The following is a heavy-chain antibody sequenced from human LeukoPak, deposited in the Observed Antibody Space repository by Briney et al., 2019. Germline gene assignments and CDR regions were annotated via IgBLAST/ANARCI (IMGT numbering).Heavy chain of an antibody. D-gene: IGHD6-19*01. CDR1: GGSFSGYY. V-gene: IGHV4-34*01. Sequence: SETLSLTCAVYGGSFSGYYWSWIRQPPGKGLEWIGEINHSGSTNYNPSLKTRVTISVDTSKNQFSLKLSSVTAADTAVYYCARTLVRSGXFIGPYAFDIWGKGTMVTVSS. CDR3: ARTLVRSGXFIGPYAFDI. J-gene: IGHJ3*02. CDR2: INHSGST.